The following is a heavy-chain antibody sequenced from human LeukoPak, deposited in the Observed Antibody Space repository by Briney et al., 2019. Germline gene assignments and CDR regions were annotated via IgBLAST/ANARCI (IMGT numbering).Heavy chain of an antibody. J-gene: IGHJ4*02. CDR2: ISLRGRT. CDR3: AIVSSAGDYVG. D-gene: IGHD4-17*01. Sequence: SGTLSLTCGVSGGSITSTNWWSWVRQPPGQGLEWIGEISLRGRTNYNPSLKSRVTISVDTFKNQFSLKLSSVTAADTAVYYCAIVSSAGDYVGWGQGTLVTVSS. CDR1: GGSITSTNW. V-gene: IGHV4-4*02.